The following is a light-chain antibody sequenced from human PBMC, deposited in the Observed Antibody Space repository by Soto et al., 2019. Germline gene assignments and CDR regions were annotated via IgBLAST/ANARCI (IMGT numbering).Light chain of an antibody. V-gene: IGLV2-8*01. CDR1: SSDVGGYNY. J-gene: IGLJ1*01. Sequence: QSVLTQPPSASGSPGQSVTISCTGTSSDVGGYNYVSWYQQHPGKAPKLMIYGVSKRPSGVPDRFSGSKSGNTASLTVSGLQAEDEAEYYCSSYAGSNNYVYGTGTKVTVL. CDR2: GVS. CDR3: SSYAGSNNYV.